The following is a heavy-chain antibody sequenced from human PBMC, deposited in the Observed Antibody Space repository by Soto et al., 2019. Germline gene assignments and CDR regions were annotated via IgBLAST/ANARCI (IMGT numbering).Heavy chain of an antibody. D-gene: IGHD1-7*01. J-gene: IGHJ5*02. CDR2: IIPIFGTA. CDR1: GGTFSSYA. V-gene: IGHV1-69*13. Sequence: ASVKVSWKASGGTFSSYAISWVRQAPGQGLEWMGGIIPIFGTANYAQKFQGRVTITADESTSTAYMELSSLRSEDTAVYYCARRRTGTTNNWFDPWGQGTLVTVSS. CDR3: ARRRTGTTNNWFDP.